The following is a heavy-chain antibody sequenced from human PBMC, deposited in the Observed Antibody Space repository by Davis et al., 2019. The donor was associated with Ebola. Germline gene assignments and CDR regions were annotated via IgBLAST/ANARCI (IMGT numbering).Heavy chain of an antibody. CDR1: EDIFTSDY. D-gene: IGHD3-10*01. J-gene: IGHJ4*02. V-gene: IGHV1-46*01. Sequence: AASVKVSCKAPEDIFTSDYIHWVRQAPGQGLEWMGIYNPSGDTKSYAQKFQGRVTMTRDMSTSTVYMELSSLRYEDTALYYCTSLDVGRGSWSQGTLVTVSS. CDR3: TSLDVGRGS. CDR2: YNPSGDTK.